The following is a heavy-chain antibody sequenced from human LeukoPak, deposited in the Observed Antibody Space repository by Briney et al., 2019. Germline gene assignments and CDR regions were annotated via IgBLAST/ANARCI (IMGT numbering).Heavy chain of an antibody. D-gene: IGHD3-10*01. CDR1: GFTFTSFG. CDR3: AKDPYYGSGSSFDY. CDR2: ISYDGSNK. J-gene: IGHJ4*02. V-gene: IGHV3-30*18. Sequence: GGSLRLSCAASGFTFTSFGMHWVRQAPGKGLEWVAVISYDGSNKYYADSVKGRFTISRDNSKNTLYLQMNSLRAEDTAVYYCAKDPYYGSGSSFDYWGQGTLVTVSS.